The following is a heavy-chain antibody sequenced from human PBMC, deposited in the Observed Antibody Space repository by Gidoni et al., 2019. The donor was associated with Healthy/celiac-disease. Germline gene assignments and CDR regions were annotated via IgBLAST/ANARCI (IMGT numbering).Heavy chain of an antibody. CDR3: ARSFLETVGSTMVQWGAFDI. CDR2: IIPIFGTA. J-gene: IGHJ3*02. Sequence: QVQLVQSEAEVKKPGASVKVSCRAAGGPFRSSALSRVRQAPGQGLDWIGGIIPIFGTANYAQTFQGRVTITADKSTSTAYMALSSLRSEDTAVYYCARSFLETVGSTMVQWGAFDIWGQGTMVTVSS. D-gene: IGHD3-10*01. CDR1: GGPFRSSA. V-gene: IGHV1-69*06.